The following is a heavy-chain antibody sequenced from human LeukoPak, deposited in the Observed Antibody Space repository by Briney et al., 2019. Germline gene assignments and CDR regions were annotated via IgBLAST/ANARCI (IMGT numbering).Heavy chain of an antibody. CDR1: GLTFSNYG. V-gene: IGHV3-33*01. CDR3: ARATQPGFDP. CDR2: IWYDGSHK. D-gene: IGHD2-15*01. J-gene: IGHJ5*02. Sequence: GGSLRLSCAASGLTFSNYGMHWVRQAPGKGLEWVADIWYDGSHKYYADSVKGRFTISRDNFKNTLYLQMNSLRVEDTAVYYCARATQPGFDPWGQGTLVTVSS.